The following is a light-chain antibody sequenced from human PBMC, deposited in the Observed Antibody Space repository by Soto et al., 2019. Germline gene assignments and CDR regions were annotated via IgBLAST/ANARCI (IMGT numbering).Light chain of an antibody. Sequence: QSALTQPRSVSGSPGQSVTISCTGTSSDVGGYNYVSLYQQHPGKAPKLMIYDVSKRPSGVPDRFSDSKSDNTASLTISGLQDEDEADYYCCSYAGSYTFEVVFGGGTKLTVL. J-gene: IGLJ2*01. V-gene: IGLV2-11*01. CDR3: CSYAGSYTFEVV. CDR1: SSDVGGYNY. CDR2: DVS.